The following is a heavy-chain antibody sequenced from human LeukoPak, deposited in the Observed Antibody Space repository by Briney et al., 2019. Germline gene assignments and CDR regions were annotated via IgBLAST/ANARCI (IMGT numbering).Heavy chain of an antibody. Sequence: GASVKVSCKASGHTFTDSLLHWVRQAPGQGLEYMGWNNLKSGGTFYAQRFRARVTMTRDTSISTAYMDLSRLTSDDTAVYYCARDVSTSATRELDYWGQGTLVTVSS. D-gene: IGHD6-25*01. J-gene: IGHJ4*02. V-gene: IGHV1-2*02. CDR2: NNLKSGGT. CDR1: GHTFTDSL. CDR3: ARDVSTSATRELDY.